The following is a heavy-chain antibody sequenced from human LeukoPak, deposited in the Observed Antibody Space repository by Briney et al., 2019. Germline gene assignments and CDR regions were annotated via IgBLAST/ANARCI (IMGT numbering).Heavy chain of an antibody. CDR1: GYTFTSYD. CDR2: MTPNSGNT. V-gene: IGHV1-8*01. Sequence: GASVKVSCKASGYTFTSYDINWVRQATGQGLEWMGWMTPNSGNTGYAQKFQGRVTMTRNTSISTAYMELSSLRSEDTAVYYCARGIRSSSWYNWFDPWGQGTLVTVSS. CDR3: ARGIRSSSWYNWFDP. J-gene: IGHJ5*02. D-gene: IGHD6-13*01.